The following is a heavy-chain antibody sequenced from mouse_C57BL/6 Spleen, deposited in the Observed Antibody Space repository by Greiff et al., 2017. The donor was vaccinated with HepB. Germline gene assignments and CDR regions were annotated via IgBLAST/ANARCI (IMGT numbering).Heavy chain of an antibody. Sequence: LVKPGASVKISCTASGYSFTGYYMNWVKQSPEKSLEWIGEINPSTGGTTYNQKFKAKATLTVDKSSSTAYMQLKSLTSEDSAVYYCARDSSGYNYWGQGTTLTVSS. CDR2: INPSTGGT. V-gene: IGHV1-42*01. CDR1: GYSFTGYY. CDR3: ARDSSGYNY. J-gene: IGHJ2*01. D-gene: IGHD3-2*02.